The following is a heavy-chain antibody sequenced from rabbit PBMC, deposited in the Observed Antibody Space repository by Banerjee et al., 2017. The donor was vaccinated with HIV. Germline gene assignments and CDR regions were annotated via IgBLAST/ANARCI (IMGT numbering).Heavy chain of an antibody. CDR3: ARGPGMAVIPYFTL. V-gene: IGHV1S40*01. Sequence: QSLEESGGDLVKPGASLTLTCTASGIDFSNYYMSWVRQAPGEGLEYIGFINTGGYTWYASWVNGRFTISRTSSTTVTLQMTSLTAADTATYFCARGPGMAVIPYFTLWGPGTLVTVS. CDR2: INTGGYT. D-gene: IGHD2-1*01. CDR1: GIDFSNYY. J-gene: IGHJ4*01.